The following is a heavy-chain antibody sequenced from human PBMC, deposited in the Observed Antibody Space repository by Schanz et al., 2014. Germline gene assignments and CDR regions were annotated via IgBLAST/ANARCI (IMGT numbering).Heavy chain of an antibody. Sequence: VQLMESGGGVVQPGRSLRLSCAASGFSFSGYTMHWVRQAPGKGLEWVANIKEDGSETFYVDSVKGRFTITRDNAKNSLYLEMNSLRVEDTAIYYCAKIWKAHHLTGRPGWSDGMDVWGQGTTV. CDR2: IKEDGSET. J-gene: IGHJ6*02. CDR1: GFSFSGYT. CDR3: AKIWKAHHLTGRPGWSDGMDV. V-gene: IGHV3-7*03. D-gene: IGHD3-3*01.